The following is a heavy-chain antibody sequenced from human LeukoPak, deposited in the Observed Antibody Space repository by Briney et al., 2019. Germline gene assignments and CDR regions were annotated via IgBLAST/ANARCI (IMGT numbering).Heavy chain of an antibody. J-gene: IGHJ6*02. D-gene: IGHD6-13*01. CDR1: GFTFSSYG. V-gene: IGHV3-30*18. CDR3: AKDLGQGDSSSWYGYYYYYGMDV. Sequence: GGSLRLSCAASGFTFSSYGMHWVRQAPGKGLEWVAVISYDGSNKYYADSVKGRFTISGDNSKNTLYLQMNSLRAEDTAVYYCAKDLGQGDSSSWYGYYYYYGMDVWGQGTTVTVSS. CDR2: ISYDGSNK.